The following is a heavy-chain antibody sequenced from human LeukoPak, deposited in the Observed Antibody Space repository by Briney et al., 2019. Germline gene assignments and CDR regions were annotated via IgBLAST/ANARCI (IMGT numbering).Heavy chain of an antibody. CDR1: GYTFTSYD. CDR3: ARGSGSLSSHLFDP. CDR2: MNPNSGNT. V-gene: IGHV1-8*03. J-gene: IGHJ5*02. D-gene: IGHD1-26*01. Sequence: ASVKVSCKASGYTFTSYDINWVRQATGQGLEWMGWMNPNSGNTGYAQKFQGRVTITRNTSISTAYMELSSLRSEDTAVYYCARGSGSLSSHLFDPWGQGTLVTVSS.